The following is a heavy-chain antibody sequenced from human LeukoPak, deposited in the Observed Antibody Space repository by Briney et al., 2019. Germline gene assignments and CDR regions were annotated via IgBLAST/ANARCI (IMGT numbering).Heavy chain of an antibody. CDR2: INHSGRT. Sequence: SETLSLTCTVYGGSFSVYYWIWIRQPPGKGLEWIGEINHSGRTNYNPSLKSRVTISVDTSKNESSLKLSSVTAADTAVYYCARDGGSNNYWFDPWGQGTLVTVSS. J-gene: IGHJ5*02. V-gene: IGHV4-34*01. CDR3: ARDGGSNNYWFDP. D-gene: IGHD4-23*01. CDR1: GGSFSVYY.